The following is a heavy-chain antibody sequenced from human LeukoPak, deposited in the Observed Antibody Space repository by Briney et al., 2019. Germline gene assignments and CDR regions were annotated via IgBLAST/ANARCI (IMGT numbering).Heavy chain of an antibody. D-gene: IGHD5-24*01. V-gene: IGHV3-53*01. Sequence: GGSLRLSCAASGFTVSSNYMSWVRQAPGKGLEWVSVIYSGGSTYYADSVKGRFTISRDNSKNTLYLQMNSLRAEDTAVYYCARGRWLQSYHFDYWGQGTLVTVSS. CDR2: IYSGGST. J-gene: IGHJ4*02. CDR1: GFTVSSNY. CDR3: ARGRWLQSYHFDY.